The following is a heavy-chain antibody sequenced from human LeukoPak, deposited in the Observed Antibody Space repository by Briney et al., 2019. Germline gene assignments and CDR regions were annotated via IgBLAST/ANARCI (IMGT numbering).Heavy chain of an antibody. CDR2: IRYDGSNK. CDR1: GFTFSSYG. J-gene: IGHJ5*02. V-gene: IGHV3-30*02. CDR3: AKDPDSSGYYWDWFDP. Sequence: GGSLRLSCAASGFTFSSYGMHWVRQAPGEGLEWVAFIRYDGSNKYYADSVKGRFTISRDNSKNTLYLQMNSLRAEDTAVYYCAKDPDSSGYYWDWFDPWGQGTLVTVSS. D-gene: IGHD3-22*01.